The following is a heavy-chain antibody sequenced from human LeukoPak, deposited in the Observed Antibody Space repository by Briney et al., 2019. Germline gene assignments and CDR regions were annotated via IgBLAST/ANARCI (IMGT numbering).Heavy chain of an antibody. CDR3: ARGELRGYNYGPFDY. Sequence: ASVKVSCKASGYTFTRYGISWVRQAPGQGLEWMGWISAYNGNTNYAQKLQGRVTMTTDTSTSTAYMELRSLRSDDTAVYYCARGELRGYNYGPFDYWGQGTLVTVSS. J-gene: IGHJ4*02. D-gene: IGHD5-18*01. CDR2: ISAYNGNT. CDR1: GYTFTRYG. V-gene: IGHV1-18*01.